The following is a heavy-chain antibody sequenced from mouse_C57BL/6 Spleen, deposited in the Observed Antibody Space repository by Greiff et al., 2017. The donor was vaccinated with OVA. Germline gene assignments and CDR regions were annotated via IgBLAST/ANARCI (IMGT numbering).Heavy chain of an antibody. V-gene: IGHV14-2*01. J-gene: IGHJ2*01. D-gene: IGHD1-2*01. CDR2: IDPEDGET. CDR1: GFNIKDYY. Sequence: VHVKQSGAELVKPGASVKLSCTASGFNIKDYYMHWVKQRTEQGLEWIGRIDPEDGETKYAPKFQGKATITADTSSNTAYLQLSSLTSEDTAVYYCALVEGLTGANFDYWGQGTTLTVSS. CDR3: ALVEGLTGANFDY.